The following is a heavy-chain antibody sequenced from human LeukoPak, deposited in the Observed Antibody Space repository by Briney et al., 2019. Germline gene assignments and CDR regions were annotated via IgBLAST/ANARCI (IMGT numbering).Heavy chain of an antibody. J-gene: IGHJ4*02. V-gene: IGHV3-23*01. D-gene: IGHD1-1*01. CDR2: ISSSGGST. Sequence: GGSLRLSCAASGFTFSNYAMSWVRQAPGKGLEWVSTISSSGGSTYYADSVKGRFTISRDNSKNTLDLQMNSLRAEDTAVYYCAKDPDGTRPRHGFDYWAREPWSPSPQ. CDR1: GFTFSNYA. CDR3: AKDPDGTRPRHGFDY.